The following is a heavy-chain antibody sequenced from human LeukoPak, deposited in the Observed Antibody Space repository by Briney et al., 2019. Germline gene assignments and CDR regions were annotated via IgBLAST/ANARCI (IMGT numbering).Heavy chain of an antibody. J-gene: IGHJ4*02. D-gene: IGHD5-24*01. CDR3: AQLTSCY. V-gene: IGHV3-48*01. CDR1: GFTFSTYS. CDR2: ISGSSSTI. Sequence: GGSLRLSCAASGFTFSTYSMTWVRQAPGKGLEWVSYISGSSSTIYYGGSVRGRFTISRDNSKNTLYLQMNSLRAEDTAVYYCAQLTSCYWGQGTLVTVSS.